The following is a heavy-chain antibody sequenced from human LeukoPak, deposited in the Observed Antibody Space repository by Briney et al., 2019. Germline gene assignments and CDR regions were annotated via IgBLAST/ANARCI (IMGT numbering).Heavy chain of an antibody. CDR3: AKGGHYSFFDY. CDR2: ISGDGTET. V-gene: IGHV3-23*01. D-gene: IGHD4-11*01. CDR1: GLIFSNYA. Sequence: GGSLRLSCTASGLIFSNYAMTWVRQAPRKGLEWVSTISGDGTETFYADSVKGRFTISRDNSKNTHYLQMSSLRAEDTGIYYCAKGGHYSFFDYWGQGILVTVSS. J-gene: IGHJ4*02.